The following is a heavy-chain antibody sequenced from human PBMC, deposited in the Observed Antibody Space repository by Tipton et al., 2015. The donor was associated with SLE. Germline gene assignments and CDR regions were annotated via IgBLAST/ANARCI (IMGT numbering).Heavy chain of an antibody. D-gene: IGHD5-12*01. CDR2: IIPIFDTA. J-gene: IGHJ6*02. Sequence: QSGAEVKKPGSSVKVSCKASGGTFSSYAISWVRQAPGQGLEWMGRIIPIFDTAHYAQKFQGRVTITADESTSTAYMELSSLRSEDTAVYYCAAGGYVKYYYYGMDVWGQGTTVTVSS. CDR3: AAGGYVKYYYYGMDV. V-gene: IGHV1-69*13. CDR1: GGTFSSYA.